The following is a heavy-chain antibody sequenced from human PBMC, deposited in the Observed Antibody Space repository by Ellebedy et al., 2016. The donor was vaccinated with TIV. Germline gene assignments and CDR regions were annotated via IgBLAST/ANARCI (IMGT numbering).Heavy chain of an antibody. Sequence: ASVKVSCKASGGTFSSYAISWVRQAPGQGLEWMGWISAYNGNTNYAQKLQGRVTMTTDTSTSTAYMELRSLRSDDTAVYYCARGIYGGNSGNHFDYWGQGTLVTVSS. J-gene: IGHJ4*02. CDR3: ARGIYGGNSGNHFDY. V-gene: IGHV1-18*01. CDR1: GGTFSSYA. D-gene: IGHD4-23*01. CDR2: ISAYNGNT.